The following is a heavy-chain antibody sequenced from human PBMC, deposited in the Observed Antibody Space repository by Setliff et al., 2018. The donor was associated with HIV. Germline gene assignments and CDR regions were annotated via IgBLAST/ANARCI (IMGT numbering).Heavy chain of an antibody. J-gene: IGHJ1*01. Sequence: PGGSLRLSCETSGFTFGDYVMNWVRQAPGKGLEFVGAIRREGTTKHYTDSLKGRFIVSRDNAMNSSYLHLSSLRADDTAVYYCATADGSGFFAYWGQGTQVTVSS. CDR3: ATADGSGFFAY. CDR1: GFTFGDYV. V-gene: IGHV3-48*03. CDR2: IRREGTTK. D-gene: IGHD3-10*01.